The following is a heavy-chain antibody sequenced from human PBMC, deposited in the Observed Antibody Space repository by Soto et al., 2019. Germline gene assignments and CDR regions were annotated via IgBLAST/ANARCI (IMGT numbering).Heavy chain of an antibody. J-gene: IGHJ6*02. D-gene: IGHD4-17*01. CDR3: ARMGSVTTFSWSDYYYGMDV. V-gene: IGHV3-21*01. CDR1: GFTFSSYS. Sequence: EVQLVESGGGLVKPGGSLILSCAASGFTFSSYSMNWVRQAPGKGLEWVSSISSSTSYIYYADSVKGRFTISRDNAKNSLYLQMNSLRAEDTAVYYCARMGSVTTFSWSDYYYGMDVWGQGTTVTVSS. CDR2: ISSSTSYI.